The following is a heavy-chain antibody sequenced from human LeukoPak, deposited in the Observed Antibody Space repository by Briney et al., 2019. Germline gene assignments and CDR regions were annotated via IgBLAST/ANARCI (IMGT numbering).Heavy chain of an antibody. V-gene: IGHV4-59*01. Sequence: SETPSLTCTVSGGSISSYYWSWIRQPPGKGLEWIGYIYYSGSTNYNPSLKSRVTISVDTSKNQFSLKLSSVTAADTAVYYCASSIQYFDAFDIWGQGTMVTVSS. CDR2: IYYSGST. CDR3: ASSIQYFDAFDI. CDR1: GGSISSYY. D-gene: IGHD3-9*01. J-gene: IGHJ3*02.